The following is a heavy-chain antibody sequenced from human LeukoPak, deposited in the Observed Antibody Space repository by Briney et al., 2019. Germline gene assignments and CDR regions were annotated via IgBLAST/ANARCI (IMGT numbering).Heavy chain of an antibody. J-gene: IGHJ4*02. CDR1: GFTFSSYG. D-gene: IGHD6-19*01. CDR3: AKGRQWLVWSVLDY. V-gene: IGHV3-30*18. Sequence: PGGSLRLSCAASGFTFSSYGMHWVRQAPGKGLEWAAVISYDGSNKYYADSVKGRFTISRDNSKNTLYLQMNSLRAEDTAVYYCAKGRQWLVWSVLDYWGQGTLVTVSS. CDR2: ISYDGSNK.